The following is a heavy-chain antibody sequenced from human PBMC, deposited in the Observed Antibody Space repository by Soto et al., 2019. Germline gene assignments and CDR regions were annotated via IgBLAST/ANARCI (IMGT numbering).Heavy chain of an antibody. CDR3: AKDRTYCSSTSCQTHKYYYYYGMDV. Sequence: PGGSLRLSCPASGFTFSSYGMHWVRQAPGKGLEWVAVISYDGNNKYYADSVKGRFTISRDNSKNTLYLQMNSLRAEDTAVYYCAKDRTYCSSTSCQTHKYYYYYGMDVWGQGATVTVSS. D-gene: IGHD2-2*01. V-gene: IGHV3-30*18. CDR2: ISYDGNNK. CDR1: GFTFSSYG. J-gene: IGHJ6*02.